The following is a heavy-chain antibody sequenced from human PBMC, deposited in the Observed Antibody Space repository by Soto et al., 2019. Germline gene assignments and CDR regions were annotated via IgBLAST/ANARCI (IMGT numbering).Heavy chain of an antibody. J-gene: IGHJ6*02. CDR2: ISYEGSTQ. CDR3: AKDEGWRIQLWLGSYGLDV. D-gene: IGHD5-18*01. Sequence: QVQLDESGGGVVQPGRSLRLSCEASGFTFSGYGMHWVRQAPGKGLEWVAVISYEGSTQYYAESVKGRFTISRDNAKKTLFLQMNGLRVEDTGIYYCAKDEGWRIQLWLGSYGLDVWGHGTTVTVSS. V-gene: IGHV3-30*18. CDR1: GFTFSGYG.